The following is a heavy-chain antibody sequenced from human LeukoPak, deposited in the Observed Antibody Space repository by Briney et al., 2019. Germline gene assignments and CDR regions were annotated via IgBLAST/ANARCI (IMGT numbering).Heavy chain of an antibody. CDR2: MNQDGSAI. Sequence: GGSLRLSCAASGFTFSRHWMCWVRQAPGKGLERVAHMNQDGSAIYYVDSVKGRFTISRDNAKNSLYLQMNGLTVADTAVYYCARTVPGYPDDYFDYWGQGTLVTVSS. CDR3: ARTVPGYPDDYFDY. CDR1: GFTFSRHW. V-gene: IGHV3-7*01. D-gene: IGHD6-19*01. J-gene: IGHJ4*02.